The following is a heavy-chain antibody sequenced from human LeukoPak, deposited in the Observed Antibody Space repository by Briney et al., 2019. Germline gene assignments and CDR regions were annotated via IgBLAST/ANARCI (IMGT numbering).Heavy chain of an antibody. D-gene: IGHD6-13*01. CDR2: INHSGST. J-gene: IGHJ4*02. V-gene: IGHV4-34*01. CDR3: ARLGGSSWYPPSYYFDY. CDR1: GGSFSGYY. Sequence: SETLSLTCAVYGGSFSGYYWSWIRQPPGKGLEWIGEINHSGSTNYNPSLKSRVTISVDTSKNQFSLKLSSVTAADTAVYYCARLGGSSWYPPSYYFDYWGQGTLVTVSS.